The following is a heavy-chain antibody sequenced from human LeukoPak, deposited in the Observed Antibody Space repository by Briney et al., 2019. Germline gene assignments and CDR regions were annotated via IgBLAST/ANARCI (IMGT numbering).Heavy chain of an antibody. CDR2: IGPHSTFT. J-gene: IGHJ4*02. Sequence: EASVKVSYKCSGFTFTDHYIHWGRQGPGQGLEGMGYIGPHSTFTSSPQEFQGRVTMTRDASMSTAYMELTRLTSDDTAVYYCVREGEGPLSKDFDYWGQGTLVTVSS. V-gene: IGHV1-2*02. CDR1: GFTFTDHY. D-gene: IGHD2/OR15-2a*01. CDR3: VREGEGPLSKDFDY.